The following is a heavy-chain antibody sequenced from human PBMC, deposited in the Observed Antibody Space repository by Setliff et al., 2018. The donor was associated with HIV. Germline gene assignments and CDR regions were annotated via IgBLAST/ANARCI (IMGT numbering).Heavy chain of an antibody. Sequence: GESLKISCKGFGYSFANFLIGWVRQMPGKGLEWMGIVSPGDSGTSYSPSFQGQVTMSADKSISTAYLQWSSLKASDTAMYYCARLKDVVLMVNDFWGQGTLVTVSS. V-gene: IGHV5-51*01. CDR1: GYSFANFL. CDR3: ARLKDVVLMVNDF. D-gene: IGHD2-8*01. J-gene: IGHJ4*02. CDR2: VSPGDSGT.